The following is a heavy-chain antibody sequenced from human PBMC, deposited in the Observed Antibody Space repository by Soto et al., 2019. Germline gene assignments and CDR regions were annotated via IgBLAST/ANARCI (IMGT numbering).Heavy chain of an antibody. CDR2: ISPMFGAA. CDR3: AREVQVHTPAFVY. CDR1: GGTFNTYA. D-gene: IGHD3-10*01. Sequence: QVQLVQSGAEMQKPGSSVKVSCQSSGGTFNTYAMNWVRQAPGQGPEWMGDISPMFGAANYAPKFQSRVTITADESTGTSYMQVSSLTSEDTTLYFCAREVQVHTPAFVYWGQGTLFTVSS. J-gene: IGHJ4*02. V-gene: IGHV1-69*19.